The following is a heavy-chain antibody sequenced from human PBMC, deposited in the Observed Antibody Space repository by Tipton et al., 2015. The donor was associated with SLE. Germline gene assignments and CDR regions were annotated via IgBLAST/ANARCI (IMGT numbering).Heavy chain of an antibody. D-gene: IGHD3-9*01. CDR1: GSSISSGYY. V-gene: IGHV4-38-2*02. CDR2: IYHNGDT. Sequence: TLSLTCPVSGSSISSGYYWGWFRQPPGKGLEWIGTIYHNGDTYYKSSLKSRVTISVDTSKNQFSLKLSSVTATDTAVYFCAREGTLHIFTDNQLDPWGQGTLVTVSS. CDR3: AREGTLHIFTDNQLDP. J-gene: IGHJ4*02.